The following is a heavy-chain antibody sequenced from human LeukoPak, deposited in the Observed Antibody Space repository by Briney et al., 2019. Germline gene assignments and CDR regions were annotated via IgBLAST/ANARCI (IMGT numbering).Heavy chain of an antibody. V-gene: IGHV3-7*01. D-gene: IGHD3-22*01. CDR1: GFTFSSYW. J-gene: IGHJ3*02. CDR3: ASASSGYYMGDAFDI. CDR2: IKQDGSEK. Sequence: GGSLRLSCAASGFTFSSYWMSWVRQAPGKGLEWVANIKQDGSEKYYVDSVKGRFTISRDNAKNSLYLQMNSLRAEDTAVYYCASASSGYYMGDAFDIWGQGTMVTVSS.